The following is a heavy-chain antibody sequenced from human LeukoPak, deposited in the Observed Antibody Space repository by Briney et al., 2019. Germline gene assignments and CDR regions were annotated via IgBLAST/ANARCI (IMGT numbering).Heavy chain of an antibody. V-gene: IGHV1-2*06. CDR3: ARDYGRGGPGAFDI. J-gene: IGHJ3*02. CDR2: INPNSGGT. D-gene: IGHD1-26*01. CDR1: GYTFTGYY. Sequence: ASVKVSCKASGYTFTGYYMHWVRQAPGQGLEWMGRINPNSGGTNYAQKFQGRVTKTRDTSISTAYMELSRLRSDDTAVYYCARDYGRGGPGAFDIWGQGTMVTVSS.